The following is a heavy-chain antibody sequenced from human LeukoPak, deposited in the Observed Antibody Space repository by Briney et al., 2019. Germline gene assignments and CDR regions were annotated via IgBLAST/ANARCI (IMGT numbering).Heavy chain of an antibody. CDR1: GFTFSSYA. Sequence: PGGSLRLSCAASGFTFSSYAMSWVRQAPGKGLEWIGSIYYSGSTYYNPSLKSRVTISVDTSKNQFSLKLSSMTAADTAVYYCARGARMRHCSSTSCYADNAFDIWGQGTMVTVSS. CDR3: ARGARMRHCSSTSCYADNAFDI. D-gene: IGHD2-2*01. V-gene: IGHV4-39*01. CDR2: IYYSGST. J-gene: IGHJ3*02.